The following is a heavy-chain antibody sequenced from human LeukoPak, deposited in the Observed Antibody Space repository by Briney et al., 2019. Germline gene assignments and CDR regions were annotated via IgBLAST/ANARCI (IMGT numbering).Heavy chain of an antibody. CDR3: VSPPYYFDTTNYYVGY. D-gene: IGHD3-22*01. CDR2: IWSDGSNK. V-gene: IGHV3-33*01. CDR1: GFTFSHYG. Sequence: GRSLRLSCAASGFTFSHYGMHWVRQAPGKGLEWVAVIWSDGSNKYYADSVKGRFTISRDNFKNTVSLQMNSLRAEDTAVYYCVSPPYYFDTTNYYVGYWGQGTLVTVSS. J-gene: IGHJ4*02.